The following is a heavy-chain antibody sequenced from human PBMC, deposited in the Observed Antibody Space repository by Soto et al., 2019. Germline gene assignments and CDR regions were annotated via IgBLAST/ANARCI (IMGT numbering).Heavy chain of an antibody. CDR3: ARDDSGNYYDSSGYCFAY. V-gene: IGHV3-30-3*01. CDR2: ISYDGSNK. CDR1: GFTFSSYA. J-gene: IGHJ4*02. Sequence: GSLRLSCAASGFTFSSYAMHWVRQAPGKGLEWVAVISYDGSNKYYADSVKGRFTISRDNSKNTLYLQMNSLRAEDTAVYYCARDDSGNYYDSSGYCFAYWGQGTLVTVSS. D-gene: IGHD3-22*01.